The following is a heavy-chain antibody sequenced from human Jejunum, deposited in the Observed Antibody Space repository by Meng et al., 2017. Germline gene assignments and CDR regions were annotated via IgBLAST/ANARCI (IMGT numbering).Heavy chain of an antibody. J-gene: IGHJ4*02. Sequence: GESLKISCTASGFTFGNYVMSWFRQAPGKGLEWVGFIRSKAYGGTTQYAASVKGRFTISRDSSKSIAYLQMNSLKTEDTAVYYCTRDSRGSYSPYYFDYWGQGTLVTVSS. CDR2: IRSKAYGGTT. CDR1: GFTFGNYV. V-gene: IGHV3-49*03. D-gene: IGHD3-16*01. CDR3: TRDSRGSYSPYYFDY.